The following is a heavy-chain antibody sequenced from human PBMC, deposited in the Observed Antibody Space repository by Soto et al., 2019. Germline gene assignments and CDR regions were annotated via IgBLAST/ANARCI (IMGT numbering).Heavy chain of an antibody. CDR1: GGSISSGDYY. J-gene: IGHJ5*02. V-gene: IGHV4-30-4*01. D-gene: IGHD5-12*01. CDR3: ARVGGYDPNWFDP. Sequence: QVQLQESGPGLVKPSQTLSLTCTVSGGSISSGDYYWSWIRQPPGKGLELIGYIYFSGSTYYNPSLTSRGTISVAAAKNQCSLKLRFVTAADTAVYSCARVGGYDPNWFDPWGQGTLVTVSS. CDR2: IYFSGST.